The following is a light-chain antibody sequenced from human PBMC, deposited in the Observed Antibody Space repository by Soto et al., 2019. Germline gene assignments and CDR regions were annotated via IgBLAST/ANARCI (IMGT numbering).Light chain of an antibody. J-gene: IGKJ3*01. CDR2: AAF. V-gene: IGKV3-20*01. CDR1: QTLSINS. CDR3: QQYDGAPLT. Sequence: EIVLTQSPDTLSLSPGERATLFCRASQTLSINSLAWYQQKPGQAPRLLIYAAFTRHTGIPDRFKGSGSETDCARSINLREPEEFAVYFCQQYDGAPLTVSPGNKVDV.